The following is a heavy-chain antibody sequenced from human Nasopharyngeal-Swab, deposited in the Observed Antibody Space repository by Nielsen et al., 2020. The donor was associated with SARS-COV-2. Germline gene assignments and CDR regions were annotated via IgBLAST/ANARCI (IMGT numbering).Heavy chain of an antibody. Sequence: ASVKVSCKASGYSFINYGITGVRQAPGHGLERVGGISTYNGKTKYAESVQGRLTMTTDTSTSTAYMQLTSLRSDDTAVYYCARNADSGSYYDWGQGTLVTVSS. CDR1: GYSFINYG. V-gene: IGHV1-18*01. D-gene: IGHD1-26*01. CDR2: ISTYNGKT. J-gene: IGHJ4*02. CDR3: ARNADSGSYYD.